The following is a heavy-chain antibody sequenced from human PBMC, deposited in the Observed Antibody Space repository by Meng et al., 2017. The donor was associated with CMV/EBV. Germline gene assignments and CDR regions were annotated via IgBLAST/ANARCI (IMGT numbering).Heavy chain of an antibody. J-gene: IGHJ6*02. V-gene: IGHV3-30*04. D-gene: IGHD6-13*01. CDR1: GFTFSSYA. CDR3: ASKAAGGSIYYYYGMDV. CDR2: ISYDASNK. Sequence: GGSLRFSCAASGFTFSSYAMHWVRQAPGKGLEWVAVISYDASNKYYADSVKGRFTISRDNSKNTLYLQMNSLRAEDTAVYYCASKAAGGSIYYYYGMDVWGQGATVTVSS.